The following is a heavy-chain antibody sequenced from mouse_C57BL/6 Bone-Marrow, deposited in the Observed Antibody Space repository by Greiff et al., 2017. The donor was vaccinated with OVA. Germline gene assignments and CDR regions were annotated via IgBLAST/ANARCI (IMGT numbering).Heavy chain of an antibody. J-gene: IGHJ3*01. CDR2: INPYNGGT. CDR1: GYTFTDYY. V-gene: IGHV1-19*01. CDR3: AISSLVLRPRGFAY. Sequence: VQLQQSGPVLVKPGASVKMSCKASGYTFTDYYMNWVKQSHGKSLEWIGVINPYNGGTSYNQKFKGKATLTVDKSSSTAYMKLNSLTSEDSAVYYCAISSLVLRPRGFAYWGQGTLVTVSA. D-gene: IGHD1-1*01.